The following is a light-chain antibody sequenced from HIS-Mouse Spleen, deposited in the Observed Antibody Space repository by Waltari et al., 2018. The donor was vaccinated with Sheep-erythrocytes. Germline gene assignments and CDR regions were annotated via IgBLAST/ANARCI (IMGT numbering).Light chain of an antibody. CDR3: CSYAGSYNHV. V-gene: IGLV2-11*01. Sequence: QSALTQPRSVSGSPGQSVTLSCTETSSDVGGYNYVSWYLQHPGKAPKLMIYDVIKRPSGVPDRFSGSKSGNTASLTISGLQAEDEADYYCCSYAGSYNHVFATGTKVTVL. CDR1: SSDVGGYNY. CDR2: DVI. J-gene: IGLJ1*01.